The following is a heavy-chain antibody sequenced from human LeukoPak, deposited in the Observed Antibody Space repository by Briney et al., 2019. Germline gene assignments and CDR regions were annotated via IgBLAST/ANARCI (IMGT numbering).Heavy chain of an antibody. CDR2: ISYDGSNK. J-gene: IGHJ4*02. CDR1: GFTFSSYA. D-gene: IGHD6-19*01. V-gene: IGHV3-30-3*01. Sequence: GGSLRLSCAASGFTFSSYAMHWVRQAPGKGLEWVAVISYDGSNKYYADSVKGRFTTSRDNSKNTLYLQMNSLRAEDTAVYYCAKDQASGSGSYSYRGFDYWGQGTLVTVSS. CDR3: AKDQASGSGSYSYRGFDY.